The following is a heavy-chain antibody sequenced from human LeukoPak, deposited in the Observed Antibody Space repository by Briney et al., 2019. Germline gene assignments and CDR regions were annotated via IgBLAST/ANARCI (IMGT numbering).Heavy chain of an antibody. CDR3: ARVLTRRPYYFDY. CDR2: INHSGST. V-gene: IGHV4-34*01. CDR1: GFTFSSYG. Sequence: GSLRLSCAASGFTFSSYGMHWVRQPPGKGLEWIGEINHSGSTNYNPSLKSRVTISVDTSKNQFSLKLSSVTAADTAVYYCARVLTRRPYYFDYWGQGTLVTVSS. J-gene: IGHJ4*02.